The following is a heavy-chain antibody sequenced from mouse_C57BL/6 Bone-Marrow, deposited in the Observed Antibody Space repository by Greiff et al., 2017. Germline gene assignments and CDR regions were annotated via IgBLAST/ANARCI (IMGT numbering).Heavy chain of an antibody. V-gene: IGHV1-15*01. CDR1: GYTFTDYE. J-gene: IGHJ4*01. CDR2: IDPEPGGT. Sequence: QVQLQQSGAELVRPGASVTLSCKASGYTFTDYEMHWVKQTPVHGLEWIGAIDPEPGGTASNQKFKGKAILTADKSSSTAYMELRSLTSEDSAVYYCTEGTVVAYYYAMDYWGQGTSVTVSS. CDR3: TEGTVVAYYYAMDY. D-gene: IGHD1-1*01.